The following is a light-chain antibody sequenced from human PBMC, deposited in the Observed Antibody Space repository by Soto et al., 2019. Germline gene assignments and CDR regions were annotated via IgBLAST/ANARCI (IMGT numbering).Light chain of an antibody. CDR3: SSYTSSGTLV. CDR2: EVS. Sequence: QSALTQPASVSGSPGQSITISCTGTSSDVGGYNYVSWYQHHPGKAPKLMLYEVSKRPSGVSNRFSGSKSGDTASLIISGLQAEDEADYYCSSYTSSGTLVFGGGTKVTVL. V-gene: IGLV2-14*01. CDR1: SSDVGGYNY. J-gene: IGLJ7*01.